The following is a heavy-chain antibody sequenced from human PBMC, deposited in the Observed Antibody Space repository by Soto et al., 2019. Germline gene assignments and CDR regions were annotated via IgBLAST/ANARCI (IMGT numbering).Heavy chain of an antibody. J-gene: IGHJ6*02. D-gene: IGHD3-3*01. V-gene: IGHV3-33*01. CDR1: ESIFRGYG. CDR3: AREDPWSANADDMDV. CDR2: IRFDGSNI. Sequence: PGGSLRLSCAAPESIFRGYGMHWVRQAPGKGLEWVAIIRFDGSNIKYADAVMGRFTISRDNSKNMLYLEMNSLRDDDTAVYYCAREDPWSANADDMDVWGQGTTVTVSS.